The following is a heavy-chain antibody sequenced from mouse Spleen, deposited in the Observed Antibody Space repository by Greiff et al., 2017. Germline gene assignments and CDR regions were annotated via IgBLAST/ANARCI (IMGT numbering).Heavy chain of an antibody. V-gene: IGHV1-15*01. CDR2: IDPETGGT. CDR1: GYTFTDYE. Sequence: QVQLKESGAELVRPGASVTLSCKASGYTFTDYEMHWVKQTPVHGLEWIGAIDPETGGTAYNQKFKGKAILTADKSSSTAYMELRSLTSEDSAVYYCTIGTTVVATEGFAYWGQGTLVTVSA. D-gene: IGHD1-1*01. J-gene: IGHJ3*01. CDR3: TIGTTVVATEGFAY.